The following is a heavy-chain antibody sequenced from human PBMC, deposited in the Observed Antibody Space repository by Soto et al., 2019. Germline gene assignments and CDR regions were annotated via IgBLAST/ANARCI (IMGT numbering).Heavy chain of an antibody. V-gene: IGHV3-15*01. CDR1: GFTFSNAW. CDR3: TTSSPAMLX. CDR2: IKSKTDGGTT. J-gene: IGHJ4*02. Sequence: GVLRLSCAASGFTFSNAWMSWVRQAPGKGLEWVGSIKSKTDGGTTDYAAPVKGRFTISRDDSKNTLYLQMNSLKTEDTAVYYCTTSSPAMLXWGQGTLVTVSX. D-gene: IGHD5-18*01.